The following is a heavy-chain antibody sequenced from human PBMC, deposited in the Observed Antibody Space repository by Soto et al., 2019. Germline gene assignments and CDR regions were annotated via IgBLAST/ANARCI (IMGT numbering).Heavy chain of an antibody. Sequence: QVQLQESGPGLVKPSETLSLTCTVSGGSISNYYWTWIRQPAGKGLEWIGRIYTSGSTNFNPSLTSRVTMSVDTSKNQFSLKLSSVTAADTAVYYCARQKTGSSSWYDYWGQGTLVTVSP. CDR1: GGSISNYY. D-gene: IGHD6-13*01. CDR2: IYTSGST. CDR3: ARQKTGSSSWYDY. J-gene: IGHJ4*02. V-gene: IGHV4-4*07.